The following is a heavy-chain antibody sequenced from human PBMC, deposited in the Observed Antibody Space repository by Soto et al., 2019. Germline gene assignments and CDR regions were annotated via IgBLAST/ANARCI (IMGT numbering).Heavy chain of an antibody. V-gene: IGHV1-3*01. CDR2: INAGNGNT. CDR1: GYTFTSYA. CDR3: ARGPLVGGVLLQLFDP. Sequence: QVQLVQSGAEVKKPGASVKVSCKASGYTFTSYAMHWVRQAPGQRLEWMGWINAGNGNTKYSQKFQGRVTISRDSAASTDYRELRSLRAEDTGVYYCARGPLVGGVLLQLFDPGGQGNLVSVSS. J-gene: IGHJ5*02. D-gene: IGHD3-16*01.